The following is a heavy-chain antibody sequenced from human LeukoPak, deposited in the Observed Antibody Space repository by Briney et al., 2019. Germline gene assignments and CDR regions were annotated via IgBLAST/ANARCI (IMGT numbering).Heavy chain of an antibody. CDR1: GFTLSNAW. Sequence: GGSLRLSCAASGFTLSNAWMNWVRQAPGKGLEWVSYISTSSTIVYYAESVKGRFTISRDNAKNSLYLQMNSLRAEDTAVYYCARGGRDTAMVNYYYYMDVWGKGTTVTVSS. J-gene: IGHJ6*03. D-gene: IGHD5-18*01. CDR3: ARGGRDTAMVNYYYYMDV. CDR2: ISTSSTIV. V-gene: IGHV3-48*04.